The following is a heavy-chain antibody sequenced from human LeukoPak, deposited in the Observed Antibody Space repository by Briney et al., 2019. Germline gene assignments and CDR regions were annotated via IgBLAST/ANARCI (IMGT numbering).Heavy chain of an antibody. J-gene: IGHJ1*01. V-gene: IGHV4-34*01. CDR3: ARPSRDSSGRHYRPLYFQH. CDR2: INHSGST. CDR1: GGSFSGYY. Sequence: PSETLSLTCAVYGGSFSGYYWSWIRQPPGKGLEWIGEINHSGSTNYNPSLKSRVTISVDTSKNQFSLKLSSVTAADTAVYYCARPSRDSSGRHYRPLYFQHWGQGTLVTVSS. D-gene: IGHD6-19*01.